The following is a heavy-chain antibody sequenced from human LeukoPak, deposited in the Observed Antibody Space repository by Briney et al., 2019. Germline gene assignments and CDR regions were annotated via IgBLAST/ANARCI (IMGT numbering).Heavy chain of an antibody. CDR1: GFTFSSYA. CDR2: ISYDGSNK. D-gene: IGHD1/OR15-1a*01. CDR3: ARDTVEQAFDY. J-gene: IGHJ4*02. V-gene: IGHV3-30*04. Sequence: GGSLRLSCAASGFTFSSYAMHWVRQAPGKGLEWVAVISYDGSNKYHADSVKGRFTISRDNSKNTLYLQMNSLRAEDTAVYYCARDTVEQAFDYWGQGTLVTVSS.